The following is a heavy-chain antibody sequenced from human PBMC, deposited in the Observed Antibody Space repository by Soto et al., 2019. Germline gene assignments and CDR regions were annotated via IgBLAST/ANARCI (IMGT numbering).Heavy chain of an antibody. Sequence: ASVKVSCKASGYTFTSYDINWVRQATGQGLEWMGWMNPNSGNTGYAQKFQGRVTMTRNTSISTAYMELSSLRSEDTAVYYCARVGGDYGDYGQNYYYYMDVWGKGTTVTVSS. D-gene: IGHD4-17*01. CDR3: ARVGGDYGDYGQNYYYYMDV. V-gene: IGHV1-8*01. CDR2: MNPNSGNT. J-gene: IGHJ6*03. CDR1: GYTFTSYD.